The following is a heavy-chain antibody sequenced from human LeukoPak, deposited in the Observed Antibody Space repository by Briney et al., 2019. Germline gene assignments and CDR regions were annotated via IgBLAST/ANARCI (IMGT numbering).Heavy chain of an antibody. CDR2: MNPNGGTT. Sequence: ASVKVSCNASGFTFTSYDMNWVRQTPGQGLEWMSWMNPNGGTTDYAQKFQGRVTITRNTSKSTAYMEMSSLRPEDTAVYYCARELPRVVVAALGDYWGQGTLVTVSS. CDR3: ARELPRVVVAALGDY. D-gene: IGHD2-15*01. J-gene: IGHJ4*02. CDR1: GFTFTSYD. V-gene: IGHV1-8*01.